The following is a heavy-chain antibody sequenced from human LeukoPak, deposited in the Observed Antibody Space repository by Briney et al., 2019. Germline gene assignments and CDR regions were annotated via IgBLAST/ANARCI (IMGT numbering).Heavy chain of an antibody. V-gene: IGHV3-53*01. CDR1: GFTVSSNY. D-gene: IGHD2-8*02. CDR2: IYSGGST. Sequence: GGSLRLSCAASGFTVSSNYMSWVRQAPGKGLEWVSVIYSGGSTYYADSVEGRFTISRDNSKNTLYLQMNSLRAEDTAMYYCARDRNTGYGMDVWGQGTTVTVSS. CDR3: ARDRNTGYGMDV. J-gene: IGHJ6*02.